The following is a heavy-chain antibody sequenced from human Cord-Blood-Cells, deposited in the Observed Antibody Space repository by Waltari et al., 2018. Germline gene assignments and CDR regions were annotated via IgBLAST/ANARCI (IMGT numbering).Heavy chain of an antibody. J-gene: IGHJ4*02. V-gene: IGHV3-53*01. D-gene: IGHD3-10*01. Sequence: EVQLVESGGGLLQPGGSLRLSCAAPGFTVSSNYMSWVRQAPGKGLEWVSVIYSGGSTYDADSVKGRFTSSRDNSKNTLYLQMNSLRAEDTAVYYCARGWFGEFDYWGQGTLVTVSS. CDR2: IYSGGST. CDR3: ARGWFGEFDY. CDR1: GFTVSSNY.